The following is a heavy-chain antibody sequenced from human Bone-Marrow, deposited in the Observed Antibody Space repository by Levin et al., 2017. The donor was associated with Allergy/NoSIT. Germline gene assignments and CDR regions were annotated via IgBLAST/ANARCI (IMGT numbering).Heavy chain of an antibody. D-gene: IGHD5-18*01. CDR2: IFHSGGT. Sequence: PSETLSLTCTVSGDSISNSDYHWTWIRQVPGKGLEWIGYIFHSGGTYFNPSLKSRVTMSVDTSKTQFSLKFRSVIAADTAIYYCATVVGKTHGYGINAFDLWGQGTLVTVSS. CDR1: GDSISNSDYH. CDR3: ATVVGKTHGYGINAFDL. J-gene: IGHJ3*01. V-gene: IGHV4-31*03.